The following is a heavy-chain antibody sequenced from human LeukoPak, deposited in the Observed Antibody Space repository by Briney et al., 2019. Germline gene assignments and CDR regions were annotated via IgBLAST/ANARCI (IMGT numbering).Heavy chain of an antibody. CDR2: INHSGST. Sequence: PSETLSLTCSVSGGSINGYYWSWIRQPPGKGLEWIGEINHSGSTNYNPSLKSRVTISVDTSKNQFSLKLSSVTAADTAVYYCAGAHTRIAAAGTNWFDPWGQGTLVTVSS. V-gene: IGHV4-34*01. J-gene: IGHJ5*02. D-gene: IGHD6-13*01. CDR1: GGSINGYY. CDR3: AGAHTRIAAAGTNWFDP.